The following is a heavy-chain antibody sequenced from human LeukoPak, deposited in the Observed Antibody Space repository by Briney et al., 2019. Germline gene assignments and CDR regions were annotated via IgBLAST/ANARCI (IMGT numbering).Heavy chain of an antibody. Sequence: SGGSLRLSCTASGFTFGDYAMSWFRQAPGKGLECVGFIRSKAYGGTTEYAASVKGIFTISRDDSKSIAYLQMNGLKTDDTAVYYCTGLKGTGWPIDYWGQGTLVTVSS. J-gene: IGHJ4*02. CDR2: IRSKAYGGTT. D-gene: IGHD6-19*01. V-gene: IGHV3-49*03. CDR3: TGLKGTGWPIDY. CDR1: GFTFGDYA.